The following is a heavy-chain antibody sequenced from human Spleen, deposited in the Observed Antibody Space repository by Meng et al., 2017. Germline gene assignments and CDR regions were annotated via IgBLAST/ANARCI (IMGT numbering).Heavy chain of an antibody. CDR1: VVSIIGLFW. CDR3: ARGYVVPAANLWNWFDP. J-gene: IGHJ5*02. Sequence: VHLQAAGPQRSWPGATLPLSVSGPVVSIIGLFWWSWLGQPPGKGRGWVWEIYHGSDTNYNPSLTSRVTIAIDTSKNQFSLKLSSVTAADTAVYYCARGYVVPAANLWNWFDPWGQGTLVTVSS. D-gene: IGHD2-2*01. V-gene: IGHV4-4*02. CDR2: IYHGSDT.